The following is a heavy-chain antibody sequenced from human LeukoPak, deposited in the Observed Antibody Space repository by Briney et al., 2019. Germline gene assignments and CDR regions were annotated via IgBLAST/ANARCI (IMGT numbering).Heavy chain of an antibody. CDR2: ITSSSGDI. CDR1: GFDFSGYT. J-gene: IGHJ6*03. D-gene: IGHD4-17*01. CDR3: TRVNGDFVDAYYYFYMDV. Sequence: GGSQRLSCAASGFDFSGYTMTWVRQAPGRGLEWVSAITSSSGDIYYADSGKGRFTISRDNAKKSLFMEMNSLRAEDTAVYYCTRVNGDFVDAYYYFYMDVWGKGTTVTVSS. V-gene: IGHV3-21*01.